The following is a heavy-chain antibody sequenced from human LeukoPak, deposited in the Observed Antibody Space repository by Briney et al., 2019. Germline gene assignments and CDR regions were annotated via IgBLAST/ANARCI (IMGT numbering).Heavy chain of an antibody. J-gene: IGHJ4*02. CDR3: AREHGGYSYDGFDY. CDR2: INPNSGGT. CDR1: GYTFTGYY. D-gene: IGHD5-18*01. V-gene: IGHV1-2*06. Sequence: GASVKVSCKASGYTFTGYYMHWVRQAPGQGLEWMGRINPNSGGTNYAQKFQGRVTMTRDTSISTAYMELSRLRSDGTAVYYCAREHGGYSYDGFDYWGQGTLVTVSS.